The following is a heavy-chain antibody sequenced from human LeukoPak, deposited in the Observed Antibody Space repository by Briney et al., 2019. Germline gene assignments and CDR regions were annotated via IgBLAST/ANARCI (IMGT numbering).Heavy chain of an antibody. V-gene: IGHV4-4*07. J-gene: IGHJ5*02. CDR1: GGSISSYY. Sequence: SETLSLTCTVSGGSISSYYWSWIRHPPGKGLEWIGRIYTSGSTNYNPSLKSRVTMSVDTSKNQFSLKLSSETAADTAVYYCARDRGDYGDYVYFDPWGQGTLVTVSS. CDR3: ARDRGDYGDYVYFDP. CDR2: IYTSGST. D-gene: IGHD4-17*01.